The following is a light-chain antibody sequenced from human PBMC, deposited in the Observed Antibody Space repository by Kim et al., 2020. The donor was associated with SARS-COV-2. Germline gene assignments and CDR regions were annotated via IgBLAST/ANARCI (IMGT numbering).Light chain of an antibody. J-gene: IGLJ3*02. V-gene: IGLV1-44*01. CDR1: RSNIGTNT. CDR2: ISS. CDR3: ATWDDSLNAWV. Sequence: GRRVTMSCSGSRSNIGTNTVNWYQQLPGTAPKVLIYISSQRPSGVPDRFSGSRSGTSASLAISGLQSEDEADYYCATWDDSLNAWVFGGGTQLTVL.